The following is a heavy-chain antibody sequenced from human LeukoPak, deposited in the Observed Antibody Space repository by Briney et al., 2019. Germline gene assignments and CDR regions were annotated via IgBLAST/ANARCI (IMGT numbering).Heavy chain of an antibody. D-gene: IGHD3-22*01. CDR1: GFTFSSYA. J-gene: IGHJ5*02. V-gene: IGHV3-23*01. Sequence: PGGSLRLSCAASGFTFSSYAMSWVRQAPGKGLEWVSAISGSGGSTYYADSVKGRFTISRVNCKNTLYLQMNSLRAEDTAVYYCARDPVGGYPSVVDWFDPWGQGTLVTISS. CDR3: ARDPVGGYPSVVDWFDP. CDR2: ISGSGGST.